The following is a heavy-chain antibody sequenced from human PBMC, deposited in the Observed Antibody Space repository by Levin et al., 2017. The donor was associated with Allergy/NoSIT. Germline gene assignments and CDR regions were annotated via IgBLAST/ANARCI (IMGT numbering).Heavy chain of an antibody. V-gene: IGHV3-30*18. D-gene: IGHD5-18*01. CDR3: AKFRDSD. Sequence: GESLKISCAASGFTFSSYGMHWVRQAPGKGLEWVAVISYDGSNKYYADSVKGRFTISRDNSKNTLYLQMNSLRAEDTAVYYCAKFRDSDWGQGTLVTVSS. J-gene: IGHJ4*02. CDR2: ISYDGSNK. CDR1: GFTFSSYG.